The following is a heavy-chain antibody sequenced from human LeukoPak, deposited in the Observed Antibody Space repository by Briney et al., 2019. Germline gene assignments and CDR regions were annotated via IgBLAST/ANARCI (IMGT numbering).Heavy chain of an antibody. J-gene: IGHJ4*02. V-gene: IGHV5-51*01. D-gene: IGHD6-19*01. CDR2: IYPGDSDT. Sequence: GESLKISCKGSGYSFTSYWIGWVRQMPGKGLEWMGIIYPGDSDTRYSPSFQGQVTISADKSISTAYLQWSSLKASDTAIYYCARPLYSSGWDFDYWGQGTLVTVSS. CDR1: GYSFTSYW. CDR3: ARPLYSSGWDFDY.